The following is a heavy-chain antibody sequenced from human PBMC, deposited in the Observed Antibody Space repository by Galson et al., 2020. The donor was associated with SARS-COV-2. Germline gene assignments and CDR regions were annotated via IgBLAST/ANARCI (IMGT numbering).Heavy chain of an antibody. CDR1: GFTFSIYE. D-gene: IGHD2-21*01. Sequence: TGGSLKLSFPPSGFTFSIYEMTWFPQPPGKGLEWVPYIISIGRTIPYADPVKGRSPTPKATPKTSQSLQMNSLRAEDTAVYYCARLDAYGPGYWGQGTLVTVSS. V-gene: IGHV3-48*03. J-gene: IGHJ4*02. CDR2: IISIGRTI. CDR3: ARLDAYGPGY.